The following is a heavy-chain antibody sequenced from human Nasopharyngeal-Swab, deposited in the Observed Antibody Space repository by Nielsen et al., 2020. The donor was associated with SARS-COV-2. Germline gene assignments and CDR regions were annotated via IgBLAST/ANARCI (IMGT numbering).Heavy chain of an antibody. CDR3: ARGDYDFWSMDV. D-gene: IGHD3-3*01. Sequence: GESLKISCVDSGFRDYSMNWVRQAPGKGLEWVSSISSSSSDIYYADSVKGRFTISRDSAKNSLYLQMNNLRAEDTAVYYCARGDYDFWSMDVWGQGTTVTVSS. J-gene: IGHJ6*02. CDR1: GFRDYS. V-gene: IGHV3-21*01. CDR2: ISSSSSDI.